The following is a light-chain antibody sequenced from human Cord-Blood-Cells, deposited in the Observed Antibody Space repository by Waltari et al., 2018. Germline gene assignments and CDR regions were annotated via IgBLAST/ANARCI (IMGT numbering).Light chain of an antibody. CDR3: QQSYSTPPELT. Sequence: DIQMTQSQSSLSASVVARVTIHCRASQSISSYFNWYQQKPGKAPKLLIYAASSLQSEVPSRFSGSGSGTDFTLTISSLQPEDFATYYCQQSYSTPPELTFGGGTKVEIK. CDR1: QSISSY. CDR2: AAS. J-gene: IGKJ4*01. V-gene: IGKV1-39*01.